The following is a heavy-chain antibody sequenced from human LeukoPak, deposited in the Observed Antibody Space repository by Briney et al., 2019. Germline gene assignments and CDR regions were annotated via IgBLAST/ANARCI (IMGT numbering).Heavy chain of an antibody. CDR2: INPNSGGT. CDR1: GYTFTGYY. V-gene: IGHV1-2*02. Sequence: GASVKVSCKASGYTFTGYYMHWVRQAPGQGLEWMGWINPNSGGTNYAQKFQGRVTMTRDTSINTAYMELTSLRSEDTAVYYCARGPHTSGWPQQYYWGQGTLVAVSS. CDR3: ARGPHTSGWPQQYY. J-gene: IGHJ4*02. D-gene: IGHD6-19*01.